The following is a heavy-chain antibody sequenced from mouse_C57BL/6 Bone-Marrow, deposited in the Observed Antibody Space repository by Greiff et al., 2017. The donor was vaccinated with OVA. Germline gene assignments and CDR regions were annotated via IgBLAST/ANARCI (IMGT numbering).Heavy chain of an antibody. J-gene: IGHJ4*01. CDR2: IYPYNGVS. CDR3: AREGYYSNYGYAMDY. D-gene: IGHD2-5*01. Sequence: EVQLQQSGPELVKPGASVKISCKASGYSFTGYYMHWVKQSHGNILDWIGYIYPYNGVSSYNQKFKGKATLTVDKSSSTAYMELRSLTSEVSAVYYCAREGYYSNYGYAMDYWGQGTSVTVSS. V-gene: IGHV1-31*01. CDR1: GYSFTGYY.